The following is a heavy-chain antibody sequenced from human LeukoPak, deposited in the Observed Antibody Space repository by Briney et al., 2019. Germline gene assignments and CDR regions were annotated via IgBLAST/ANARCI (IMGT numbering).Heavy chain of an antibody. CDR1: GGSISSYY. Sequence: PSETLSLTCTVSGGSISSYYWSWIRQPPGKGLEWIGYIYYSGSTNYNPSLKSRVTISVETSKNQFSLKLSSVTAADTAVYYCARGPYYYGSGSFIRGFDPWGQGTLVTVSS. V-gene: IGHV4-59*08. CDR3: ARGPYYYGSGSFIRGFDP. J-gene: IGHJ5*02. D-gene: IGHD3-10*01. CDR2: IYYSGST.